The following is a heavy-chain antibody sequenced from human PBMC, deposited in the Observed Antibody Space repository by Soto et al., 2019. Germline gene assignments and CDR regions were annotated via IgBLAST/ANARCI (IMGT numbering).Heavy chain of an antibody. J-gene: IGHJ4*02. D-gene: IGHD6-25*01. CDR3: ARAAQGYFDY. CDR1: GGSISSGDYY. V-gene: IGHV4-30-4*01. Sequence: TLSLTCTFSGGSISSGDYYWSWIRQPPGKGLEWIGYIYYSGSTCYNPSLKSRVTISVDTSKNQFSLKLSSVTAADTAVYYCARAAQGYFDYWGQGTLVTVSS. CDR2: IYYSGST.